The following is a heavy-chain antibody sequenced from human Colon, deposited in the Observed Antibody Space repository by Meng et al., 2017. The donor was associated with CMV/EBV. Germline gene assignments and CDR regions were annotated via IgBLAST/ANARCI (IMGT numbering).Heavy chain of an antibody. Sequence: GGSLRLSCTASGFTFGDYAVIWVRQAPGKGLEWVGFITSKRYGGTTEYAASVKGRFTISRDDSKSIAYLQMNSLRTEDTAVYYCTRVGTLRQHHFDDWGQGTLVTVSS. CDR1: GFTFGDYA. CDR3: TRVGTLRQHHFDD. CDR2: ITSKRYGGTT. J-gene: IGHJ4*02. D-gene: IGHD1-14*01. V-gene: IGHV3-49*04.